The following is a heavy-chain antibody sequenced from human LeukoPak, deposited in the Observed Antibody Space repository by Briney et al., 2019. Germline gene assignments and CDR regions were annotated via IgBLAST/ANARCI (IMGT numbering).Heavy chain of an antibody. D-gene: IGHD1-26*01. J-gene: IGHJ4*02. CDR1: GFTFRSYA. V-gene: IGHV3-23*01. Sequence: GGSLRLSCAASGFTFRSYAMSWVRQAPGKGLEWVSAISGSGGSTYYADSVKGRFTISRDNSKNTLYLQMNSLRAEDTAVYYCAKEFYSGSYYATVLFDYWGQGTLVTVSS. CDR2: ISGSGGST. CDR3: AKEFYSGSYYATVLFDY.